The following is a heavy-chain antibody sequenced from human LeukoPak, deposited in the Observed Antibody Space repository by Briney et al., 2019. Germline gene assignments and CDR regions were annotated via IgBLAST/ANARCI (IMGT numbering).Heavy chain of an antibody. Sequence: GGSLRLSCAASGFTFSSYAMHWVRQAPGKGLEWVAVISYDGSNKYYTDSVKGRFTIYRDNSKNTLYLQMNSLRAEDTAVYYCAKSSSYYDSRGYYSPDYFDYWGQGTLVTVSS. J-gene: IGHJ4*02. CDR2: ISYDGSNK. D-gene: IGHD3-22*01. V-gene: IGHV3-30*18. CDR1: GFTFSSYA. CDR3: AKSSSYYDSRGYYSPDYFDY.